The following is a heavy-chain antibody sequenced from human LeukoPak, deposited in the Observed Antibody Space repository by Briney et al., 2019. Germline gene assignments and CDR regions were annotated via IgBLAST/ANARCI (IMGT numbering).Heavy chain of an antibody. J-gene: IGHJ4*02. D-gene: IGHD3-16*01. CDR3: ARDPLGKPSFFDY. V-gene: IGHV3-21*01. CDR1: GFSFSSYS. CDR2: ISSIRSYI. Sequence: GGSLRLSCAASGFSFSSYSLNWVRQAPGKGLEWVSSISSIRSYIYYADSVKGRFTISRDNAKNSLYLQMNSLRAEDTAVYYCARDPLGKPSFFDYWGQGTLVTVSS.